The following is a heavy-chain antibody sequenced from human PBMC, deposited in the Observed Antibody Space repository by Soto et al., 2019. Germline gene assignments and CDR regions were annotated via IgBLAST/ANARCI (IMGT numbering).Heavy chain of an antibody. D-gene: IGHD2-8*02. CDR1: GFSISTYW. Sequence: EVQLVESGGDLVQPGGSLRLSCAASGFSISTYWMGWVRQFPGKGLEWVANIKYDDSEKPYMDSVEGRFTISRDNAKNTLYLQMNRLRVDDTAVYYCAAWSRSLWFDYWGQGTLVTVSS. CDR2: IKYDDSEK. CDR3: AAWSRSLWFDY. V-gene: IGHV3-7*05. J-gene: IGHJ4*02.